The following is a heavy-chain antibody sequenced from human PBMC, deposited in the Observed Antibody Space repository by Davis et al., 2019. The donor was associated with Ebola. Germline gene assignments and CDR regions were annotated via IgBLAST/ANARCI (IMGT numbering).Heavy chain of an antibody. CDR2: TIPKFNLA. V-gene: IGHV1-69*13. J-gene: IGHJ4*02. D-gene: IGHD3-10*01. CDR1: GGTFSSDA. CDR3: SRLYGSGTTIDY. Sequence: AASVKVSCKASGGTFSSDAISWVRQAPGQGLEWMGGTIPKFNLAQYAQKFQGRVTITADESTSTAYMEMSRLTAEDTAVYYCSRLYGSGTTIDYWGQGTLVTVSS.